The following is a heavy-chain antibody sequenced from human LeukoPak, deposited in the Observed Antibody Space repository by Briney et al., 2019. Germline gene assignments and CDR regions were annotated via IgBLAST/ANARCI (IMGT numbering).Heavy chain of an antibody. D-gene: IGHD3-10*01. CDR1: GGSFSGYY. Sequence: KTSETLSLTCAVYGGSFSGYYWSWIRQPPGKGLEWIGNIFYSGSTYYSPSLRSRVTISLDTSRNQFSLKLNSVTAADTAVYYCAKSNGYGLVEIWGQGTMVTVSS. CDR2: IFYSGST. V-gene: IGHV4-34*12. CDR3: AKSNGYGLVEI. J-gene: IGHJ3*02.